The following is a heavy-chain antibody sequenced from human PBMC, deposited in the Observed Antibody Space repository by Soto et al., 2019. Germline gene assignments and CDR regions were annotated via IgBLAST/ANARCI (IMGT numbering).Heavy chain of an antibody. J-gene: IGHJ4*02. CDR3: ARRNWGSGLYYFDY. CDR1: GGSISSYY. V-gene: IGHV4-59*08. D-gene: IGHD7-27*01. CDR2: IYYSGST. Sequence: SETLSLTCTVSGGSISSYYWSWIRQPPGKGLEWIGYIYYSGSTNYNPSLKSRVTISVDTSKNQFSLKLSSVTAADTAVYYCARRNWGSGLYYFDYWGQGTLVTVSS.